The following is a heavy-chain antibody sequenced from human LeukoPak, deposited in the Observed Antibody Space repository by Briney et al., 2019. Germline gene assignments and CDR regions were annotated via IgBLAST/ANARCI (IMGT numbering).Heavy chain of an antibody. CDR3: ASPVEVAGRGGF. V-gene: IGHV3-48*01. J-gene: IGHJ4*02. D-gene: IGHD6-19*01. Sequence: PGRSLRLSCAASGFTFDDYAMHWVRQAPGKGLEWVSYISPSSDHIDYADFVKGRFTISRDNAKNSVYLQMNSLRAEDTALYYCASPVEVAGRGGFWGQGTLVTVSS. CDR2: ISPSSDHI. CDR1: GFTFDDYA.